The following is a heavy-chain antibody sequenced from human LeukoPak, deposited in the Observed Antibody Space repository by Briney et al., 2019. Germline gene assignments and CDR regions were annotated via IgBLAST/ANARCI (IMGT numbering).Heavy chain of an antibody. CDR2: IYYSGST. J-gene: IGHJ6*02. CDR3: ARVDGTAYYAMDV. Sequence: SETLSLTCTVSGDSISNYYWSWIRQSPGKGLEWIGYIYYSGSTNYSPSLKSRVTISVDTSKNQFSLRLNSVTAADTAVYYCARVDGTAYYAMDVWGQGTTVTVSS. CDR1: GDSISNYY. V-gene: IGHV4-59*01. D-gene: IGHD2-21*02.